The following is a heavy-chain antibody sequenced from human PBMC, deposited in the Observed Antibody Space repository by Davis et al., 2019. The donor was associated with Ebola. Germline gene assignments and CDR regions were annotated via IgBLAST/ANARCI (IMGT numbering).Heavy chain of an antibody. V-gene: IGHV3-15*07. CDR3: TQQQIWCTNGVCYNFVDY. J-gene: IGHJ4*02. Sequence: GESLKISCAASGFTFSNAWMNWVRQAPGKGLEWVGRIESKTEGGTTDYAAPVKGRFTISRDDSKNTLYLQMNSLKTEDTAVYYCTQQQIWCTNGVCYNFVDYWGQGTLVTVSS. D-gene: IGHD2-8*01. CDR1: GFTFSNAW. CDR2: IESKTEGGTT.